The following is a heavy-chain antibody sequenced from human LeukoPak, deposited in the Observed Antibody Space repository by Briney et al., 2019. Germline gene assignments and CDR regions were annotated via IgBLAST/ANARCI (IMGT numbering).Heavy chain of an antibody. V-gene: IGHV1-2*02. CDR1: GYTFTGYF. CDR3: ARDVTRGYYDSTVP. J-gene: IGHJ5*02. Sequence: ASVKVSCTASGYTFTGYFMHWVRQAPGQGLEWMGWINPKSGATNYAQKFQGRVTMTRDTSISTAYMELSSLRSDDTAVFYCARDVTRGYYDSTVPWGQGTLVTVSS. CDR2: INPKSGAT. D-gene: IGHD3-22*01.